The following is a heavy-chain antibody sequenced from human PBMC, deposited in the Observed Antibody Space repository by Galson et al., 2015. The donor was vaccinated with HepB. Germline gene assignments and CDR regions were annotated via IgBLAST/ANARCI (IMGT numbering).Heavy chain of an antibody. CDR3: ARVRIVVVPAGNRAFDI. CDR2: INPNSGGT. D-gene: IGHD2-2*01. V-gene: IGHV1-2*02. J-gene: IGHJ3*02. Sequence: SVKVSCKASGYTFTGYYMHWVRQAPGQGLEWMGWINPNSGGTNYAQKFQGRVTMTRDTSISTAYMELSRLRSDDTAVYYCARVRIVVVPAGNRAFDIWGQGTMVTVSS. CDR1: GYTFTGYY.